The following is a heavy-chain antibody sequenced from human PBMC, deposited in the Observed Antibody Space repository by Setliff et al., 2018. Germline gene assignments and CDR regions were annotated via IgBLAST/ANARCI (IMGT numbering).Heavy chain of an antibody. CDR1: GLRFSDAW. J-gene: IGHJ4*02. Sequence: GSLRLSCAVSGLRFSDAWVSWVRQAPGKGLEWAGRIKSYGSGGTIDYGAPVKGRFTISRDDSKNTLLLQMNNLKTEDTALYYCTTAHYTGNSRTLDFWGPGTLVTVSS. V-gene: IGHV3-15*01. CDR2: IKSYGSGGTI. D-gene: IGHD1-26*01. CDR3: TTAHYTGNSRTLDF.